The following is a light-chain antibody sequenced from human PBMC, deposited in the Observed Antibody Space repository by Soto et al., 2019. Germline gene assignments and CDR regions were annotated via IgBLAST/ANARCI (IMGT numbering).Light chain of an antibody. J-gene: IGKJ1*01. CDR2: GAS. CDR1: QSISSN. V-gene: IGKV3-20*01. Sequence: EIVLTESPCTLSVSPGEGATLTCRASQSISSNLAWYQQKPGQAPRALIYGASDRATGIPDRFSGSGSGTDFTLTISRLEPEDFAVYYCQQYGDSPWTFGQGTKVDIK. CDR3: QQYGDSPWT.